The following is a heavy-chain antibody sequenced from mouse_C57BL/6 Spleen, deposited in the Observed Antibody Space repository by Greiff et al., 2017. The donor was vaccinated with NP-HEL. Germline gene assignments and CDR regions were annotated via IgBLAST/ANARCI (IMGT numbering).Heavy chain of an antibody. CDR2: IDTNSGGT. J-gene: IGHJ4*01. D-gene: IGHD1-1*01. V-gene: IGHV1-72*01. CDR3: ARPYYGSSPWAMDY. Sequence: VQLQQSGAELVKPGASVKLSCKASGYTFTSYWMHWVKQRPGRGLEWIGRIDTNSGGTKYNEKFTSKATLTVDTPYSTAYMHLSSMTSEDSAVYYCARPYYGSSPWAMDYWGQGTSVTVSA. CDR1: GYTFTSYW.